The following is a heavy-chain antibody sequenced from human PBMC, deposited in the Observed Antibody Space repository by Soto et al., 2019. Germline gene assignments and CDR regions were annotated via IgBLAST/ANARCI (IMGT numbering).Heavy chain of an antibody. CDR3: ARAPSSWYGDLLYYFDY. CDR2: TYYRSKWYN. D-gene: IGHD6-13*01. J-gene: IGHJ4*02. Sequence: SQTLSLTCAISGDSVSSNSAAWNWIRQSPSRGLEWLGRTYYRSKWYNDYAVSVKSRITINPDTSKNQFSLQLNSVTPEDTAVYYCARAPSSWYGDLLYYFDYWGQGTLVTVSS. V-gene: IGHV6-1*01. CDR1: GDSVSSNSAA.